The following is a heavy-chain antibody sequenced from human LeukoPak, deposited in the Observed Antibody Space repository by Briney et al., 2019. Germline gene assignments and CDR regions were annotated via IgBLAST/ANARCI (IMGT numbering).Heavy chain of an antibody. D-gene: IGHD4-23*01. CDR1: GFTLSSYW. Sequence: GGSLRLPCAASGFTLSSYWMSWVRQAPGKGLEWVARIKQDGSAKHYVDSVKGRFTISRDNAKNSVYLQMNTLRAEDTAVYYCARYIETPRRDLDYWGQGTLVTVSP. V-gene: IGHV3-7*01. CDR3: ARYIETPRRDLDY. J-gene: IGHJ4*02. CDR2: IKQDGSAK.